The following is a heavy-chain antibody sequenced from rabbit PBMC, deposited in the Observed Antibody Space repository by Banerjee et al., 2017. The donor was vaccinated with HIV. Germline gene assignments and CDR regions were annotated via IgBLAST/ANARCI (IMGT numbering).Heavy chain of an antibody. CDR2: IYVGSSGST. J-gene: IGHJ4*01. D-gene: IGHD6-1*01. Sequence: QEQLVESGGGLVTLGGSLTLTCTASGFSFSSDYWICWVRQAPGKGLEWIACIYVGSSGSTAYATWAKGRFTISKTSSTTVTLQMTSLTAADTATYFCARDTYGDDGDAYALRGPGTLVTVS. CDR1: GFSFSSDYW. V-gene: IGHV1S45*01. CDR3: ARDTYGDDGDAYAL.